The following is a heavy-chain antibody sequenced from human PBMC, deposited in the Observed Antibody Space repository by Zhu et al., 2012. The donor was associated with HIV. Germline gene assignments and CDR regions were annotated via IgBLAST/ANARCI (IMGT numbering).Heavy chain of an antibody. V-gene: IGHV3-23*01. CDR3: AKALHLVWSLPSPVTAFDV. CDR2: ISGSGGRA. Sequence: EVRLLESGGDLVQPGGSLRLSCAASGFTFSAYSMSWVRQAPGKGLEWVSIISGSGGRADYADSVEGRFTISRDNSNNILYLQMNDLRAEDTALYYCAKALHLVWSLPSPVTAFDVWGQGTVVTVSS. CDR1: GFTFSAYS. D-gene: IGHD2-21*01. J-gene: IGHJ3*01.